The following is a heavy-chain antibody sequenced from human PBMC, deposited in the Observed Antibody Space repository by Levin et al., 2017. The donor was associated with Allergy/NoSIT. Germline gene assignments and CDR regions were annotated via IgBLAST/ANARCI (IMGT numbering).Heavy chain of an antibody. V-gene: IGHV3-23*01. D-gene: IGHD1-26*01. CDR1: GINFGSYV. CDR2: ISISGGNT. J-gene: IGHJ4*02. CDR3: AKAQFGSYWGRYFDD. Sequence: GGSLRLSCAASGINFGSYVVSWVRQAPGKGLEWVSSISISGGNTYYADSVKGRFTISRDNFKNTLYLEMNSLRAEDTAVYYCAKAQFGSYWGRYFDDWGRGTLVTVSS.